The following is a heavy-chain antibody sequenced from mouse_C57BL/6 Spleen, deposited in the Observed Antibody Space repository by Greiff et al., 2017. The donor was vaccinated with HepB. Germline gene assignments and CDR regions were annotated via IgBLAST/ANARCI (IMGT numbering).Heavy chain of an antibody. J-gene: IGHJ2*01. V-gene: IGHV1-64*01. CDR2: IHPNSGST. D-gene: IGHD2-4*01. CDR1: GYTFTSYW. Sequence: VQLQQSGAELVKPGASVKLSCKASGYTFTSYWMHWVKQRPGQGLEWIGMIHPNSGSTNYNEKSKSKATLTVDKSSSTAYMQLSSLTSEDSAVYYWSREGDLYYDYVDYWGQGTTLTVSS. CDR3: SREGDLYYDYVDY.